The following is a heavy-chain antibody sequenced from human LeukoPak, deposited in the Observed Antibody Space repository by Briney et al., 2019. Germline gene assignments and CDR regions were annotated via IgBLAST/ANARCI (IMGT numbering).Heavy chain of an antibody. V-gene: IGHV4-59*10. CDR1: GGSISSYY. Sequence: PSETLSLTCAVYGGSISSYYWSWIRQPAGKGLEWIGRIYTSGSTNYNPSLKSRVTMSVDTSKNQFSLKLSSVTAADTAVYYCARVGDELGTTYDAFDIWGQGTMVTVSS. CDR2: IYTSGST. J-gene: IGHJ3*02. D-gene: IGHD2/OR15-2a*01. CDR3: ARVGDELGTTYDAFDI.